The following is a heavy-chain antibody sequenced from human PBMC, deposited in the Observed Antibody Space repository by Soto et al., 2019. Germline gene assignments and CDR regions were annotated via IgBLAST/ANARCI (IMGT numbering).Heavy chain of an antibody. CDR2: ISSSGSTT. CDR3: AKEENYYESSGYAGRYFDY. D-gene: IGHD3-22*01. V-gene: IGHV3-48*03. Sequence: GSLRLACEVPVLTFSSYEMSWVRQAPGKGLECIAYISSSGSTTDHADSVKGRFTVSRDNAKNSLYLEMNSLRVEDSGIYYCAKEENYYESSGYAGRYFDYWGQGALVTVSS. CDR1: VLTFSSYE. J-gene: IGHJ4*02.